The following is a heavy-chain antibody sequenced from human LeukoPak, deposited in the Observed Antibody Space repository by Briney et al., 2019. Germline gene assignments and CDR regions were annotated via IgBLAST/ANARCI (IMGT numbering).Heavy chain of an antibody. J-gene: IGHJ4*02. CDR3: AREDGGYTYGRIDY. CDR2: IWFDGTNK. CDR1: GFTFSSYG. Sequence: PGRSLRLSCAASGFTFSSYGMHWVRQAPGKGLEWVAVIWFDGTNKYYADSVKGRFTISRDNSKNTLYLQMNSLRAEDTAVYYCAREDGGYTYGRIDYWGQGTPVTVSS. V-gene: IGHV3-33*01. D-gene: IGHD5-18*01.